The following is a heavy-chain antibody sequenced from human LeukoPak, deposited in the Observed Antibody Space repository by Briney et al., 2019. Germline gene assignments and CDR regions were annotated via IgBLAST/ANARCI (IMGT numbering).Heavy chain of an antibody. CDR3: ARDSAVVAATHFGYYYYYMDV. V-gene: IGHV4-39*07. CDR2: IYYSGST. Sequence: SETLSLTCTVSGGSISSSSYYWGWIRQPPGKGLEWIGSIYYSGSTYYNPSLKSRVTISVDTSKNQFSLKLSSVTAADTAVYYCARDSAVVAATHFGYYYYYMDVWGKGTTVTISS. D-gene: IGHD2-15*01. CDR1: GGSISSSSYY. J-gene: IGHJ6*03.